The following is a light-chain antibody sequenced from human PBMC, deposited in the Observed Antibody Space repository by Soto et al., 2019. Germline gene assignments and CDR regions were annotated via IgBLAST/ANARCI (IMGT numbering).Light chain of an antibody. CDR3: QQRSN. Sequence: EIVLTQSPATLSLSPGERATLSCRASQSVSSYLAWYQQKPGQAPRLLIYDASNRATGIPARFSGSGSGTDFKLTISSLEPEDFAVYYCQQRSNFGGGTKVEIK. V-gene: IGKV3-11*01. J-gene: IGKJ4*01. CDR2: DAS. CDR1: QSVSSY.